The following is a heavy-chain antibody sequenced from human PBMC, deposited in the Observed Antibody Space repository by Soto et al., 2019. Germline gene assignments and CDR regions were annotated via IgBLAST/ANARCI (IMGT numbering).Heavy chain of an antibody. CDR2: ISTSGGST. D-gene: IGHD3-10*02. Sequence: GGSLRLSCAASGFTFSSYAMGWVRQAPGKGLEWVSTISTSGGSTYYADSVRGRFTISRDNSKNTLYLQMDSLRADDTAVYYCAKCSARYFNDAFDIWGQGTMVTVSS. J-gene: IGHJ3*02. CDR1: GFTFSSYA. V-gene: IGHV3-23*01. CDR3: AKCSARYFNDAFDI.